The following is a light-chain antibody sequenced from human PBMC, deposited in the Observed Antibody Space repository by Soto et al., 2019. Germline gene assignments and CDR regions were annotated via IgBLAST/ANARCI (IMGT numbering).Light chain of an antibody. CDR1: QSVISF. J-gene: IGKJ4*01. V-gene: IGKV3-15*01. CDR2: GAS. Sequence: EIVLTQSPATLSLSPGARGPLSCRASQSVISFLAWYQQKPGQAPRLLIYGASTRATGIPARFSGSGSGTEFTLTISDLQSEDFAVYYCQHYDHWPLSFGGGTKVDIK. CDR3: QHYDHWPLS.